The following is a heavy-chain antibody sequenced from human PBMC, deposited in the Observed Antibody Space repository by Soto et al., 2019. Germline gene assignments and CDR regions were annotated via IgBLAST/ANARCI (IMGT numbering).Heavy chain of an antibody. J-gene: IGHJ6*02. V-gene: IGHV1-69*01. CDR1: GGTFSSYA. Sequence: QVQLVQSGAEVKKPGSSVKVSCKASGGTFSSYAISWVRQAPGQGLEWMGGIIPIFGTANYAQKFQGRVTMTADDYTSTAYMELSSVRSEDTAVYYCATNSGSPESYGMDDWGQGTTVTVSS. D-gene: IGHD1-26*01. CDR3: ATNSGSPESYGMDD. CDR2: IIPIFGTA.